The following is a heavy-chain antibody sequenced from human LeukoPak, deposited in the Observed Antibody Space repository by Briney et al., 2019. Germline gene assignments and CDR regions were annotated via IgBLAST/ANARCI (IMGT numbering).Heavy chain of an antibody. D-gene: IGHD2-21*02. CDR2: IYYSGST. Sequence: SETLSLTCTASGGSISSGGYYWSWIRQHPGKGLEWIGYIYYSGSTYYNPSLKSRVTISVDTSKNQFSLKLSSVTAADTAVYYCARVRGVTDFSLWYWGQGTLVTVSS. CDR3: ARVRGVTDFSLWY. CDR1: GGSISSGGYY. J-gene: IGHJ4*02. V-gene: IGHV4-31*03.